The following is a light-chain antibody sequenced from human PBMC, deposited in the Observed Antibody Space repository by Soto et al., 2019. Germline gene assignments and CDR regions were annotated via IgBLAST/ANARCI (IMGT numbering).Light chain of an antibody. CDR1: QNVSTY. Sequence: EIVLTQSPATLSLSPGERATLSCRASQNVSTYLAWYQQKPGQAPRLLIYDASNRATGIPARFSGGGSGTDFTLTISSLEPEDFAVYYCQQRTNWLTFGPGTKMDIK. J-gene: IGKJ3*01. CDR3: QQRTNWLT. V-gene: IGKV3-11*01. CDR2: DAS.